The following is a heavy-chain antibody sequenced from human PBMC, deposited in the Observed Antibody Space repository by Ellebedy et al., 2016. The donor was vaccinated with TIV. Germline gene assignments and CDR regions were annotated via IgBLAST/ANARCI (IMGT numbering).Heavy chain of an antibody. Sequence: PGGSLRLSCGASGFTFSNTWMSWVRRAPGKGLEWVGRVKSKTDGGTTDYAAPVRGRFSISRDDSKNTLYLQMNSLKTEDTAVYYCTTDLVWEVNRGIGYWGQGTLVTVSS. CDR1: GFTFSNTW. CDR3: TTDLVWEVNRGIGY. D-gene: IGHD3-3*01. J-gene: IGHJ4*02. CDR2: VKSKTDGGTT. V-gene: IGHV3-15*01.